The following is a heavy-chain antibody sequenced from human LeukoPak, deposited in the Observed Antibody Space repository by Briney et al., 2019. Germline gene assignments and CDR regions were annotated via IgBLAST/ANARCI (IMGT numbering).Heavy chain of an antibody. D-gene: IGHD6-19*01. CDR3: AKGIAVAGSFQDY. CDR2: IRYDGSNK. CDR1: GFTFSSYG. Sequence: PGGSLRLSCAASGFTFSSYGMHWDRQAPGKGLDWVAFIRYDGSNKYYADSVKGRFTISRDNSKNTLYLQMNGLRAEDTAVYYCAKGIAVAGSFQDYWGQGTLVTVSS. V-gene: IGHV3-30*02. J-gene: IGHJ4*02.